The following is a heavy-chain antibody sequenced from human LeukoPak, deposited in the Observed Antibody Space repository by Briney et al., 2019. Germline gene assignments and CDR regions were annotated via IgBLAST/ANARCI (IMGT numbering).Heavy chain of an antibody. V-gene: IGHV4-61*02. CDR2: IYTSGST. CDR3: AREENYYDSSGYRRDYYYYMDV. CDR1: GGSISSGSYY. D-gene: IGHD3-22*01. J-gene: IGHJ6*03. Sequence: PSQTLSLTSTVSGGSISSGSYYWSWIRQPAGKGLEWIGRIYTSGSTNYNPSLKSRVTISVDTSKNQFSLKLSSVTAADTAVYYCAREENYYDSSGYRRDYYYYMDVWGKGTTVTVSS.